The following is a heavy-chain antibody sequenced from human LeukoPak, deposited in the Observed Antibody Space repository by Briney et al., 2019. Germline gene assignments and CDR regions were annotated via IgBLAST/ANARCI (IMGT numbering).Heavy chain of an antibody. V-gene: IGHV3-23*01. D-gene: IGHD3-3*01. CDR1: GFTFSSYA. Sequence: PGGSLRLSCAASGFTFSSYAMSWVRQAPGKGLEWVSAISGSGGSTYYADSVKGRFTISRDNSKNTLYLQMNSLRAGDTAVYYCAKLNDFWSGYSGYWGQGTLVTVSS. J-gene: IGHJ4*02. CDR3: AKLNDFWSGYSGY. CDR2: ISGSGGST.